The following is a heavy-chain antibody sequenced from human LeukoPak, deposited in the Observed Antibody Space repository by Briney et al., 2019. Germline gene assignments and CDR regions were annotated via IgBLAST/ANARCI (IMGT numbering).Heavy chain of an antibody. D-gene: IGHD3-22*01. CDR1: GGSISSSSYY. J-gene: IGHJ4*02. CDR3: ASNPLYGGYYYNDRGYFDY. V-gene: IGHV4-39*01. Sequence: SETLSLTCTVSGGSISSSSYYWGWIRQPPGKGLEWIGSIYYSGSTYYNPSLKSRVTIPVDTSKNQFSLKLSSVTAADTAVYYCASNPLYGGYYYNDRGYFDYWGQGTLVTVSS. CDR2: IYYSGST.